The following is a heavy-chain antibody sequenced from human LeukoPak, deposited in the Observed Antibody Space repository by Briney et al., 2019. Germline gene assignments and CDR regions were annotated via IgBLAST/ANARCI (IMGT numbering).Heavy chain of an antibody. CDR2: IQKDGSSK. CDR3: AKEMYDYVWGSYFEN. CDR1: GFTFRSYG. Sequence: GGSLRLSCGASGFTFRSYGVHWVRQAPGKGLEWVAFIQKDGSSKYYGDSVKGRFTISRDNSKNTLYLQMNSLRVEDTAVYYCAKEMYDYVWGSYFENWGQGTLVTVSS. V-gene: IGHV3-30*02. D-gene: IGHD3-16*01. J-gene: IGHJ4*02.